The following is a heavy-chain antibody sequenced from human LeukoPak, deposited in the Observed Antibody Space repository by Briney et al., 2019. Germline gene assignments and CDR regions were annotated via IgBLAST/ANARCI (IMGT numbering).Heavy chain of an antibody. CDR3: ASHGREILHYFDY. CDR1: GFIVSSNF. Sequence: PGGSLRLSCAASGFIVSSNFMYWVRQAPGKGLGWVSVLYSGGTTYYADSVKGRFTISRDNSKNTLYLQMNSLRAEDTAVYYCASHGREILHYFDYWGQGTLVTVSS. J-gene: IGHJ4*02. V-gene: IGHV3-53*01. D-gene: IGHD1-26*01. CDR2: LYSGGTT.